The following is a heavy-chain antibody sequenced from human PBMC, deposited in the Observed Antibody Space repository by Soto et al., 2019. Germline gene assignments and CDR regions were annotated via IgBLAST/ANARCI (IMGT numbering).Heavy chain of an antibody. V-gene: IGHV3-23*01. CDR1: GFTFSSYA. CDR3: AKDLMTTASQYYYYGMDV. J-gene: IGHJ6*02. Sequence: PGGSLRLSCAASGFTFSSYAMSWVRQAPGKGLEWVSAISGSGGSTYYADSVKGRFTISRGNSKNTLYLQMNSLRAEDTAVYYCAKDLMTTASQYYYYGMDVWGQGTTVTVSS. D-gene: IGHD4-17*01. CDR2: ISGSGGST.